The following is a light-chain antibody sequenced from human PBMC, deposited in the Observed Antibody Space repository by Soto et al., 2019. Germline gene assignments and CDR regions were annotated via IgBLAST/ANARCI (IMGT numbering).Light chain of an antibody. CDR1: QSVSSN. V-gene: IGKV3D-15*01. J-gene: IGKJ4*01. CDR2: GAS. Sequence: EIVMTQSPATLSVSPGERATLSCRASQSVSSNLAWYQQKPGQAPRLIIYGASTRATGIPARFSGSGSGTEFTLTISSLQSEDCAVYYCQQYNHWPLTFGGGTKVEIK. CDR3: QQYNHWPLT.